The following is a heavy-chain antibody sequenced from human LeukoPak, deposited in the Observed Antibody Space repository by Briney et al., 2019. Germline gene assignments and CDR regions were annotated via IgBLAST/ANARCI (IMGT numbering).Heavy chain of an antibody. Sequence: SETLSLTCTVSGGSINSYYWSWIRQPPGKGLEWIGYIYYSGSTYYNPSLKSRVTISVDTSKNQFSLKLSSVTAADTAVYYCARGAIRFPNWFDPWGQGTLVTVSS. J-gene: IGHJ5*02. D-gene: IGHD3-3*01. CDR2: IYYSGST. CDR1: GGSINSYY. CDR3: ARGAIRFPNWFDP. V-gene: IGHV4-59*06.